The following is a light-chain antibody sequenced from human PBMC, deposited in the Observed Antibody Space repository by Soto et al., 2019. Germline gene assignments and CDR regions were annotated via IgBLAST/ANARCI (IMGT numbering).Light chain of an antibody. CDR2: DDD. CDR3: GSWDSSLSAYV. Sequence: QSVLSQPPSVSAAPGQRVTISCSGSSSNIGGNSVSWYQQLPGTAPKLLIYDDDQRPSGIPDRSSGSKSGTSATLGITGFQTGDEADYYCGSWDSSLSAYVFGTGTRSPS. CDR1: SSNIGGNS. J-gene: IGLJ1*01. V-gene: IGLV1-51*01.